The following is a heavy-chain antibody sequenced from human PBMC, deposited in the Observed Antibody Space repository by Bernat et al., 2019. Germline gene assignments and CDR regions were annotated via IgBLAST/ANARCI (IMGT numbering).Heavy chain of an antibody. CDR3: AKDGVASANWLDP. Sequence: EVQLVESGGGLVQPGGSLRLSCAAPGHTFSRYAMSWVRQAPGKGLEWVSAISGSGGSTYYADSVKGRFTVSRHKYKNTLYLEMNCLRAEDAAVYYCAKDGVASANWLDPWGQGTLVTVSS. J-gene: IGHJ5*02. CDR2: ISGSGGST. CDR1: GHTFSRYA. V-gene: IGHV3-23*04. D-gene: IGHD2-8*01.